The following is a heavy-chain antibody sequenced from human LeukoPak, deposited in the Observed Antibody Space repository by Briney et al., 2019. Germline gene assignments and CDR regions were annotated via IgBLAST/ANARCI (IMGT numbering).Heavy chain of an antibody. J-gene: IGHJ4*02. V-gene: IGHV3-49*03. D-gene: IGHD6-19*01. CDR2: IRNKYFGGTT. Sequence: GGSLRLSCTISGFSFGEYAMSWFRQAPGKGLEWVAFIRNKYFGGTTEYAASVKGRLTVSRDDSESIAYLQMNSLKTEDTAVYYCTRGRYSTGWDFDYWGQGTLVTVSS. CDR3: TRGRYSTGWDFDY. CDR1: GFSFGEYA.